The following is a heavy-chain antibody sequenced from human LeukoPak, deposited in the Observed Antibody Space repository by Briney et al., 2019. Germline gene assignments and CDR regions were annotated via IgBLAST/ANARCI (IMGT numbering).Heavy chain of an antibody. Sequence: SETLSLTCSVSGGSISSYYWSWIRQPAGKGLEWIGHIYTSGSTYYNPSLKSRVTMSVDTSKNQFSLKLSSVTAADTAMYYCARDKTQGYYYYNCVDVWGKGTTVTVSS. CDR1: GGSISSYY. J-gene: IGHJ6*04. V-gene: IGHV4-4*07. CDR3: ARDKTQGYYYYNCVDV. CDR2: IYTSGST.